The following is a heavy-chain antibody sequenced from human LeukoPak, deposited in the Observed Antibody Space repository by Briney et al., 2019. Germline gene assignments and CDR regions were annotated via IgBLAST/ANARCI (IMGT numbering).Heavy chain of an antibody. V-gene: IGHV4-30-2*01. Sequence: TLSLTCAVSGGSISSGGYSWSWIRQPPGKGLEWIGYIYHSGTTYYNPSLKSRVTISVDRSKNQFSLKLSSVTAADTAVYYCARGQYYDRSGYLDHWGQGTLVTVSS. J-gene: IGHJ4*02. CDR3: ARGQYYDRSGYLDH. CDR2: IYHSGTT. CDR1: GGSISSGGYS. D-gene: IGHD3-22*01.